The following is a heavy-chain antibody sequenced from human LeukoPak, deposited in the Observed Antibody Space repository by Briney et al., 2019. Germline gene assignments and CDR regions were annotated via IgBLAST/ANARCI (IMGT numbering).Heavy chain of an antibody. CDR3: ARVGYDSSGRHRYAFDI. Sequence: GASVKVSCKVSGNTFTDLSMNWVRQAPGKGLEWMGGFDPEDVETIYAQKFQGRVTMTEDTSTATAYMDLSSLRPDDTAVYYCARVGYDSSGRHRYAFDIWGQGTMVTVSS. CDR1: GNTFTDLS. V-gene: IGHV1-24*01. D-gene: IGHD3-22*01. CDR2: FDPEDVET. J-gene: IGHJ3*02.